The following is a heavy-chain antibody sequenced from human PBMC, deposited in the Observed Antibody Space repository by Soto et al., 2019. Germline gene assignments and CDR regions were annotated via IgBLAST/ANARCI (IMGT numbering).Heavy chain of an antibody. Sequence: QLQLQESGPGLVKPSETLSLTCTVSGGSISSSSYYWGWIRQPPGKGLEWIGSIYYSGSTYYNPSLKSRVTISVHTSKNQSSLTLSSVTAADTAVYYCARTSRYYYGMDVWGQGTTVTVSS. CDR3: ARTSRYYYGMDV. CDR2: IYYSGST. J-gene: IGHJ6*02. V-gene: IGHV4-39*01. CDR1: GGSISSSSYY.